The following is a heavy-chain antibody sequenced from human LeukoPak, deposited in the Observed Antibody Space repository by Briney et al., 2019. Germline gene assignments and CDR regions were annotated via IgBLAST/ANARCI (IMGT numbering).Heavy chain of an antibody. CDR3: ARGLSGSYT. V-gene: IGHV4-34*01. CDR1: GGSFSGYY. J-gene: IGHJ5*02. Sequence: PSETLSLTCAVYGGSFSGYYWSWIRQPPGKGLEWIGEISHSGSTNYNPSLKSRVTISVDTSKNQFSLKLSSVTAADTAVYYCARGLSGSYTWGQGTLVTVSS. CDR2: ISHSGST. D-gene: IGHD3-10*01.